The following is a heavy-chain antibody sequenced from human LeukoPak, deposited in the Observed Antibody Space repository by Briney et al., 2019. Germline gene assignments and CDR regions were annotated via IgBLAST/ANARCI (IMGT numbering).Heavy chain of an antibody. D-gene: IGHD4-17*01. CDR1: GGPISTYQ. CDR3: ARRTTVTPNWFDP. Sequence: SETLSLTCTVSGGPISTYQWSWVRQPPGKGLEWIGYIYYTGSTNYNPSLRSRVTISLDTSKNQFSLRVNSVTAADTAVYYCARRTTVTPNWFDPWGQGALVTVSS. CDR2: IYYTGST. J-gene: IGHJ5*02. V-gene: IGHV4-59*08.